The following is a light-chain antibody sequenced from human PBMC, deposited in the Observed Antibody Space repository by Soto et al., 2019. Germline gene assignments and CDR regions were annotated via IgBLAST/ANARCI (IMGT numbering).Light chain of an antibody. V-gene: IGKV1-33*01. CDR3: QQYEIFPIT. J-gene: IGKJ5*01. Sequence: DIQLPQSPSYLSAYVGDRVTITGTASHDIRKYLNWYQQKPGKAPKLLIYDASNMETGVPSRFTGSGSGTDFTFTISSLQPEDIATYYCQQYEIFPITFGQGTRLEIK. CDR1: HDIRKY. CDR2: DAS.